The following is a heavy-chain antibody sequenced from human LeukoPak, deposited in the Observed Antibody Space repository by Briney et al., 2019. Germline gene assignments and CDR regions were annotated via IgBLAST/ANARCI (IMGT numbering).Heavy chain of an antibody. CDR3: ARGESFAFDV. J-gene: IGHJ3*01. V-gene: IGHV3-23*01. CDR1: GFIFSSYD. Sequence: GGSLRLSCVGSGFIFSSYDMGWVRQAPGQGLEWVSSISRAGDRTYYEDSVKGRFTISRDNSLNTMYLQMNSLRAEDTAVYYCARGESFAFDVWGQGTMVTVSS. CDR2: ISRAGDRT.